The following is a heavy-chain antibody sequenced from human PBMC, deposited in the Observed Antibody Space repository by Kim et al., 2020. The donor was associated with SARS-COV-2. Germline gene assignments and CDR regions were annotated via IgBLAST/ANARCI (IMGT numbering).Heavy chain of an antibody. CDR3: ARGWYTIDY. J-gene: IGHJ4*02. CDR2: T. V-gene: IGHV3-23*01. Sequence: TYYADSVRGRFIRSRDNSQTTLHLQLNSLRAEDAAIYYCARGWYTIDYWGQGTLVTVSS. D-gene: IGHD2-2*02.